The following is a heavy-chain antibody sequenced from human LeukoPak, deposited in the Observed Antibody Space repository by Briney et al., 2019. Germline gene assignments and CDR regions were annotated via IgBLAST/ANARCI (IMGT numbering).Heavy chain of an antibody. Sequence: GGSLRLSCAASGFTFSYYWMHWVRQAPGKGLVWVSRMNSDGSSTSYADSVKGRFIISRDNARNTLYLQMNSLRAEDTAVYYCAGGFGCSGGNCSPRAFDYWGQGTLVTASS. D-gene: IGHD2-15*01. CDR2: MNSDGSST. J-gene: IGHJ4*02. CDR1: GFTFSYYW. V-gene: IGHV3-74*01. CDR3: AGGFGCSGGNCSPRAFDY.